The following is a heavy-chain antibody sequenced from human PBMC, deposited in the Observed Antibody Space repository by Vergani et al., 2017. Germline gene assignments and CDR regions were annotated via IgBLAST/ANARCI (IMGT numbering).Heavy chain of an antibody. Sequence: EVQLVQSGAEVKKPGATMKISCKVFGFTFTDHKMHWVKQAPGKGLEWMGLVDPEDGETIYAEKFKGRVTIAADTSTDTAHLELSSLRSEDTAVYYCATPQTVTTGGMEVWGQGTTVIVSS. J-gene: IGHJ6*02. CDR2: VDPEDGET. CDR3: ATPQTVTTGGMEV. D-gene: IGHD4-17*01. CDR1: GFTFTDHK. V-gene: IGHV1-69-2*01.